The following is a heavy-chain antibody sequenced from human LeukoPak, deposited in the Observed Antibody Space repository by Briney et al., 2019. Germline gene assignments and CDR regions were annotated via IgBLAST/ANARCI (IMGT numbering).Heavy chain of an antibody. Sequence: SETLSLTCTVSGGSISHYYWSWIRQPPGKGLEWIGYIYYSGSTNYSPSLKSRVTISVDTSKNQFSLKLSSVTPADTAVYYCARDLGYSDGWFDPWGQGTLVTVSS. D-gene: IGHD1-26*01. CDR2: IYYSGST. CDR3: ARDLGYSDGWFDP. CDR1: GGSISHYY. V-gene: IGHV4-59*01. J-gene: IGHJ5*02.